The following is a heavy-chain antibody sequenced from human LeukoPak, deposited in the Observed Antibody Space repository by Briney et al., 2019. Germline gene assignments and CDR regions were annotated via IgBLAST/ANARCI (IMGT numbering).Heavy chain of an antibody. Sequence: ASVKVSCKASGYTFTSYGISWVRQAPGQGLEWMGWISAYNGNTNYAQKLQGRATMTTDTSTSTAYMELRSLRSDDTAVYYCARGLESSSYYYYYYMDVWGKGTTVTVSS. V-gene: IGHV1-18*01. CDR1: GYTFTSYG. J-gene: IGHJ6*03. D-gene: IGHD1-1*01. CDR3: ARGLESSSYYYYYYMDV. CDR2: ISAYNGNT.